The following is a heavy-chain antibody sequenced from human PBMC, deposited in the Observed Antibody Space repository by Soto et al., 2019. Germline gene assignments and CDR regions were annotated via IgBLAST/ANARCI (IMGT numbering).Heavy chain of an antibody. D-gene: IGHD3-3*01. CDR1: GGSISSGDYY. Sequence: SETQSHTCTVSGGSISSGDYYWSWIRQPPGKGLEWIGYIYYSGSTYYNPSLKSRVTISVDTSKHQFSLKLSSVTAADTAVYYCARDWIFGVVPYYYYYYGMDVWGQGTTVTVSS. CDR3: ARDWIFGVVPYYYYYYGMDV. V-gene: IGHV4-30-4*01. J-gene: IGHJ6*02. CDR2: IYYSGST.